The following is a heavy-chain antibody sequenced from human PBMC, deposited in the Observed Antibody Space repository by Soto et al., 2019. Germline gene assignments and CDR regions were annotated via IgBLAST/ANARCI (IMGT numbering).Heavy chain of an antibody. D-gene: IGHD3-10*01. Sequence: ASVKVSCKASGYTFTSYGISWVRQAPGQGLEWMGWISGYNGNTNYAQRLQGRVTMTTDTSTSTAYMELRSLRSDDTAVYYCARRGSGTYLISYYGMDVWGQGATVTVSS. J-gene: IGHJ6*02. V-gene: IGHV1-18*01. CDR1: GYTFTSYG. CDR2: ISGYNGNT. CDR3: ARRGSGTYLISYYGMDV.